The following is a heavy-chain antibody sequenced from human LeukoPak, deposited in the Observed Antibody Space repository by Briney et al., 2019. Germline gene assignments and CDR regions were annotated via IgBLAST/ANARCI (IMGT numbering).Heavy chain of an antibody. CDR3: ARVRYSSSSTAEYFQH. D-gene: IGHD6-6*01. V-gene: IGHV7-4-1*02. J-gene: IGHJ1*01. CDR1: GYTLTGYY. CDR2: INTNTGNP. Sequence: ASVKVSCKASGYTLTGYYMHWVRQAPGQGLEWMGWINTNTGNPTYAQGFTGRFVFSLDTSVSTAYLQISSLKAEDTAVYYCARVRYSSSSTAEYFQHWGQGTLVTVSS.